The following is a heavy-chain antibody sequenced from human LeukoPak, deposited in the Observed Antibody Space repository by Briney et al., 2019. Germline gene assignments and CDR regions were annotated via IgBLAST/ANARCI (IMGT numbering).Heavy chain of an antibody. CDR3: ARGLTVSIGNDFPYYYYYMDV. Sequence: GASVKVSCKASGYSFNDYYIHWVRQAPGQGLEWMGWIRGDNGGTNYAQKFRGRVTMTRDTSTTTVYMELSRLRSDDTAVYYCARGLTVSIGNDFPYYYYYMDVWGKGTTVTVS. D-gene: IGHD3-3*01. J-gene: IGHJ6*03. CDR1: GYSFNDYY. V-gene: IGHV1-2*02. CDR2: IRGDNGGT.